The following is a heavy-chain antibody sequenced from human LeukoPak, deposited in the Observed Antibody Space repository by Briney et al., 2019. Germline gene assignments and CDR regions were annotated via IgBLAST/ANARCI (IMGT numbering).Heavy chain of an antibody. CDR1: GFTFSSYW. J-gene: IGHJ6*03. D-gene: IGHD3-16*01. V-gene: IGHV3-7*01. Sequence: GGSLRLSCVGSGFTFSSYWMSWVRQAPGKGLEWVANIKQDGSGKSHVDSVRGRFTISRDNAKNSLYLQVNSLRAEDAAVYYCARAGENDYYFYYMDVWGKGTTVTVSS. CDR3: ARAGENDYYFYYMDV. CDR2: IKQDGSGK.